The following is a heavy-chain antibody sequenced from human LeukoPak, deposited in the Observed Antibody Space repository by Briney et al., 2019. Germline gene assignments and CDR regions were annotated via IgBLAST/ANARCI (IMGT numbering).Heavy chain of an antibody. CDR2: ISWNSGTI. Sequence: PGGSLRLSCAASGFTFGNYAMHWVRQAPGKGLEWVSGISWNSGTIGYADSVKGRFTISRDNAKNSLYLQMNSLRAEDTALYYCAKASIYYDSSGYLNWFDPWGQGTLVTVSS. J-gene: IGHJ5*02. V-gene: IGHV3-9*01. CDR3: AKASIYYDSSGYLNWFDP. D-gene: IGHD3-22*01. CDR1: GFTFGNYA.